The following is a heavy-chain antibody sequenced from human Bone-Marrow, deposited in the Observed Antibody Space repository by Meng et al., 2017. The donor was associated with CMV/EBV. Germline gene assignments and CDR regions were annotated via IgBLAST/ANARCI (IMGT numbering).Heavy chain of an antibody. J-gene: IGHJ4*02. V-gene: IGHV3-30*02. CDR3: ARDGPTAGITTCLFDH. CDR2: LQSDGDNE. D-gene: IGHD2-2*01. Sequence: GESLKISCVTSGFSFNSYGMHWVRQAPGKGLEWVAFLQSDGDNEQYDASVKGRFTISRDSSRNTVSLQMNSLRSDDTAVYFCARDGPTAGITTCLFDHWGQGHLVTVSS. CDR1: GFSFNSYG.